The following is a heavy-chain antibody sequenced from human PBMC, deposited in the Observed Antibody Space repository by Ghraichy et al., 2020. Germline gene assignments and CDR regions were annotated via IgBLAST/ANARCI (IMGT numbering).Heavy chain of an antibody. Sequence: GESLNISCAASGFTFSSYAMSWVRQAPGKGLEWVSAISGSGGSTYYADSVKGRFTISRDNSKNTLYLQMNSLRAEDTAVYYCAKVRGLGVTTRYYFDYWGQGTLVTVSS. CDR2: ISGSGGST. D-gene: IGHD4-17*01. J-gene: IGHJ4*02. CDR3: AKVRGLGVTTRYYFDY. V-gene: IGHV3-23*01. CDR1: GFTFSSYA.